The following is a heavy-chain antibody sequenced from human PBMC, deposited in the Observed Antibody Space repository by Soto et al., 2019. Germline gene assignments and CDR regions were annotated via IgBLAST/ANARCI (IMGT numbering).Heavy chain of an antibody. CDR3: AREGYNSNSIDY. J-gene: IGHJ4*02. V-gene: IGHV3-30*09. D-gene: IGHD5-18*01. CDR2: LSYGGSNK. Sequence: GGSLRLSCAASGFTFRSYAMHWVRQAPGKGLEWVALLSYGGSNKYYADSVKGRFAISRDNSKNTLFLQMNTLRTEDTAVYYCAREGYNSNSIDYWGQGTLVTVSS. CDR1: GFTFRSYA.